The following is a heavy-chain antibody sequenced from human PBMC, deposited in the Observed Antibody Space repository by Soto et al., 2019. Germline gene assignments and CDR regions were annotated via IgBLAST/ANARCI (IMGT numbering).Heavy chain of an antibody. D-gene: IGHD6-19*01. J-gene: IGHJ4*02. CDR2: INAGNGNT. V-gene: IGHV1-3*01. CDR3: ARDDVSSGWYDY. CDR1: GYTFTSYA. Sequence: QVQLVQSGAEVKKPGASVKVSCKASGYTFTSYAMHWVRQAPGQRLEWMGWINAGNGNTKYSQKFQGRVTITRDTSASTVYMELSSLRSEDTAVYYCARDDVSSGWYDYWGQGTLVTVSS.